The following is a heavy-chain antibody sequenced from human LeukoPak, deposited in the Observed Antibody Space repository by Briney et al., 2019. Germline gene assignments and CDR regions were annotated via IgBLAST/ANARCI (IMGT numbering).Heavy chain of an antibody. D-gene: IGHD4-17*01. CDR3: SLSVALYGDYDAVRGVGHKDPGVHIV. Sequence: GGSLRLSCAASGFTFSSYWMSWVRQAPGKGLEWVANIKQDGGEKYYVDSVKGRFTISRDNAKNSLSLQMNSLRAEDTAVYYCSLSVALYGDYDAVRGVGHKDPGVHIVWG. V-gene: IGHV3-7*01. CDR2: IKQDGGEK. J-gene: IGHJ6*01. CDR1: GFTFSSYW.